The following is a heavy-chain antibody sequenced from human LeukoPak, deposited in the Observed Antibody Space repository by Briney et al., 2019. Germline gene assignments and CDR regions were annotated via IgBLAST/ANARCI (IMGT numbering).Heavy chain of an antibody. CDR1: GFTVSSNY. J-gene: IGHJ4*02. V-gene: IGHV3-53*01. D-gene: IGHD5-12*01. CDR2: IYSGGST. Sequence: PGGSLRLSCAASGFTVSSNYMSWVRQAPGKGLEWVSVIYSGGSTYYADSVKGRFTISRDNSKNTLYLQMNSLRAEDTAVYYCARDSGYDAIDYWGQGTLVTVSS. CDR3: ARDSGYDAIDY.